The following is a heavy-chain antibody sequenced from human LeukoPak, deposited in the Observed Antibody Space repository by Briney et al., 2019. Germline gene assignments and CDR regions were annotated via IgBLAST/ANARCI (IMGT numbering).Heavy chain of an antibody. Sequence: SVKVSCKASGGTFSSYAISWVRRAPGQGLEWMGGIIPIFGTADYAQKFQGRVTITADESTSTAYMELSSLRSEDTAVYYCARARYCSSTSCPRRSSAPFDYWGQGTLVTVSS. CDR2: IIPIFGTA. D-gene: IGHD2-2*01. CDR3: ARARYCSSTSCPRRSSAPFDY. V-gene: IGHV1-69*13. J-gene: IGHJ4*02. CDR1: GGTFSSYA.